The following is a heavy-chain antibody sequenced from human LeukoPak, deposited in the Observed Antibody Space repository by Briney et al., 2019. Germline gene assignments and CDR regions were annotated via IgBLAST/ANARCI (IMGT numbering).Heavy chain of an antibody. D-gene: IGHD5-18*01. CDR2: INHSGRT. J-gene: IGHJ4*02. CDR3: ARGQGGYSYGY. Sequence: KPSETLSLTCAVYGGSFSGYYWSWIRQPPGKGLEWIGEINHSGRTNYNPSLKSRVTISVDTSKNQFSLKLSSVTAADTAVYYCARGQGGYSYGYWGQGTLVTVSS. V-gene: IGHV4-34*01. CDR1: GGSFSGYY.